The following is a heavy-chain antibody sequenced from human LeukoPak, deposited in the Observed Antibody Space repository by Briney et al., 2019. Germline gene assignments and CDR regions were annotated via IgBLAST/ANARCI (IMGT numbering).Heavy chain of an antibody. V-gene: IGHV3-53*01. CDR1: GFTVSSNY. CDR2: IYSGGST. J-gene: IGHJ4*02. CDR3: ARDMSSGYYSLDY. Sequence: GGSLRLSCAASGFTVSSNYMSWVRQAPGKGLEWVSVIYSGGSTYYADSVKGRFTISRDNSKNTLYLQMNSLRAEDTAVYYCARDMSSGYYSLDYWGQGTLVTVSS. D-gene: IGHD3-22*01.